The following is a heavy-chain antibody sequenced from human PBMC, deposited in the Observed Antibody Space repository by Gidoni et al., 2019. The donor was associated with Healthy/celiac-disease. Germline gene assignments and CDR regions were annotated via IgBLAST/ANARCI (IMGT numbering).Heavy chain of an antibody. Sequence: QVQLLQSGAAVKKPGSSVKVSCKASGGTFSSYAISWVRQAPGQGLEWMGGFIPILGTANYAQKFQDRVTITADESTSTAYMGLSSLRSEDTAVYYGARWDPPVTTLVDYYYYYMDVWGKGTTVTVSS. CDR2: FIPILGTA. CDR3: ARWDPPVTTLVDYYYYYMDV. V-gene: IGHV1-69*01. D-gene: IGHD4-4*01. CDR1: GGTFSSYA. J-gene: IGHJ6*03.